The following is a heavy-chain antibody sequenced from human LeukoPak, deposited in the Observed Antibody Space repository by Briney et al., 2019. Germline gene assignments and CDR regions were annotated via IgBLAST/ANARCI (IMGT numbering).Heavy chain of an antibody. CDR3: ARGFLAPRRSGLTYYYYMDV. CDR2: INHSGST. Sequence: SETLSLTCAVYGGSFSGYYWSWIRLPPGKGLEWIGEINHSGSTNYSPSLKSRVTISVDTSKKQFSLKLSSVTAADTAVYYCARGFLAPRRSGLTYYYYMDVWGKGTTVTVSS. D-gene: IGHD6-6*01. J-gene: IGHJ6*03. V-gene: IGHV4-34*01. CDR1: GGSFSGYY.